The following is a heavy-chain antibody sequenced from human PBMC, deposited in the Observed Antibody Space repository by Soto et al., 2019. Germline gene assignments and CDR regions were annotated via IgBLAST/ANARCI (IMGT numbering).Heavy chain of an antibody. Sequence: PGESLKISCKGSGYSFTSYWIGWVRQMPGKGLEWMGIIYPGDSDTRYSPSFQGQVTISADKSISTAYLQWSSLKASDTAMYYCASTDIVATSGVDVWGQGTTVTVSS. V-gene: IGHV5-51*01. CDR2: IYPGDSDT. D-gene: IGHD5-12*01. J-gene: IGHJ6*02. CDR1: GYSFTSYW. CDR3: ASTDIVATSGVDV.